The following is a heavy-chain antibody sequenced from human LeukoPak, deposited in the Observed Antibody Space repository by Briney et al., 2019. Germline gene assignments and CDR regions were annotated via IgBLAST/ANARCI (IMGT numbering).Heavy chain of an antibody. CDR2: IYYSGNT. J-gene: IGHJ3*02. V-gene: IGHV4-39*01. CDR1: GVSISSSNSY. Sequence: PSETLSLTCTVSGVSISSSNSYWGWIRQPPGKGLEWIGSIYYSGNTYYNASLKSQVSISIDTSKNQFSLKLSSVTAADTAVYYCARPHFLTGYYKSAFDIWGQGTMVTVSS. D-gene: IGHD3-9*01. CDR3: ARPHFLTGYYKSAFDI.